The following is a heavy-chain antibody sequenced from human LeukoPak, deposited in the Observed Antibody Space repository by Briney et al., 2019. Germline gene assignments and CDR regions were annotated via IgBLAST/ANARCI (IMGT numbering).Heavy chain of an antibody. V-gene: IGHV3-30*18. Sequence: GGSLRLSCAASGLTFTTYGMHWVRQAPGKGLEWVAVISYDGSNKEYADAVKGRFTISRDTSKNTLYLQMNSLRPEDTAVYYCAKDWSLPYDSSPLWFDPWGQGTLVTVS. J-gene: IGHJ5*02. CDR3: AKDWSLPYDSSPLWFDP. D-gene: IGHD3-22*01. CDR2: ISYDGSNK. CDR1: GLTFTTYG.